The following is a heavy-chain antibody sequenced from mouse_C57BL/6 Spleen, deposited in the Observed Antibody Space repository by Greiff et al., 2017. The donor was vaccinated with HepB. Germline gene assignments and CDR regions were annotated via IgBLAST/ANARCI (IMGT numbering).Heavy chain of an antibody. J-gene: IGHJ4*01. CDR2: ISSGGDYI. CDR1: GFTFSSYA. D-gene: IGHD1-1*01. V-gene: IGHV5-9-1*02. Sequence: EVMLVESGEGLVKPGGSLKLSCAASGFTFSSYAMSWVRQTPEKRLEWVAYISSGGDYIYYADTVKGRFTISRDNARNTLYLQMSSLKSEDTAMYYCTRGSLITTVVVEGYAMDYWGQGTSVTVSS. CDR3: TRGSLITTVVVEGYAMDY.